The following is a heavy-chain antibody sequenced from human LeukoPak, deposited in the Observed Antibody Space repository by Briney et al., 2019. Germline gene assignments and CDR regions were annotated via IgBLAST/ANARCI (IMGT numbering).Heavy chain of an antibody. Sequence: PGGSLRLSCAASGFTFSSYEMNRVRQAPGKGLERVSYISGSGSSIYYADSVKGRFTISRDNAKNSLYLQMNSLRAEDTAVYYCAGGYSYGPFDYWGQGTLVTVSS. D-gene: IGHD5-18*01. CDR1: GFTFSSYE. CDR3: AGGYSYGPFDY. CDR2: ISGSGSSI. J-gene: IGHJ4*02. V-gene: IGHV3-48*03.